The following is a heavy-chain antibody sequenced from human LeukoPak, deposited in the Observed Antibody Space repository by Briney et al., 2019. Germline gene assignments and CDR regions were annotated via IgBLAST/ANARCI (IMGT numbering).Heavy chain of an antibody. CDR1: GGSISSYY. D-gene: IGHD2-15*01. CDR2: ISYSGST. Sequence: PSETLSLTCTVSGGSISSYYWSWIRQPPGKGLEWIGYISYSGSTDSNPSLKSRVTISVDTSKNQISLKLSSVTAADTAVYYCARTYCRGGSSHFDYWGQGTLVTVSS. V-gene: IGHV4-59*08. J-gene: IGHJ4*02. CDR3: ARTYCRGGSSHFDY.